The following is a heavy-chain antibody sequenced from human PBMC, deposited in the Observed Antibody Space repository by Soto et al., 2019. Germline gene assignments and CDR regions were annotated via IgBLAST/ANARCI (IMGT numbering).Heavy chain of an antibody. Sequence: EVHLLESGGGLVQPGGSLRLSCVASGFTFSTYPMSWVRQAPGEGLEWVSIITDGGKTTYYADFVKGRLTISRDNSKNKLYLKMNRVRAEDTAAYCCARGSVTATAFCWWGQGTLVTVS. CDR2: ITDGGKTT. CDR1: GFTFSTYP. V-gene: IGHV3-23*01. D-gene: IGHD2-21*02. CDR3: ARGSVTATAFCW. J-gene: IGHJ4*02.